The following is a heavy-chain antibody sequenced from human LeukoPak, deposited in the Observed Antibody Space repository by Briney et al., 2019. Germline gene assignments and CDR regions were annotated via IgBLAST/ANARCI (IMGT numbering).Heavy chain of an antibody. Sequence: SETLSLTCTVSGGSISNYYWSWVRQTPGKGLEWIGYIFDTGSTNYNPSLRSRVTISVHTSKNQFSLKLSSVTAADTAVYYCARHPSAYSPFDYWGQGPLVTVSS. J-gene: IGHJ4*02. CDR3: ARHPSAYSPFDY. CDR2: IFDTGST. V-gene: IGHV4-59*08. D-gene: IGHD1-26*01. CDR1: GGSISNYY.